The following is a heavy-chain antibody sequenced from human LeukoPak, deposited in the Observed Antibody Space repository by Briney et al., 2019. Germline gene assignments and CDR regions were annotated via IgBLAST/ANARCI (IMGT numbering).Heavy chain of an antibody. D-gene: IGHD3-10*01. CDR1: GGSISSSSYY. Sequence: SETLSLTCTVSGGSISSSSYYWGWIRQPPGKGLEWIGSIYYSGSTYYNPSLKSRVTISVDTSKNQFSLKLSSVTAADTAVYYCARVRVLLWFGEFDYWGQGTLVTVSS. J-gene: IGHJ4*02. CDR2: IYYSGST. CDR3: ARVRVLLWFGEFDY. V-gene: IGHV4-39*07.